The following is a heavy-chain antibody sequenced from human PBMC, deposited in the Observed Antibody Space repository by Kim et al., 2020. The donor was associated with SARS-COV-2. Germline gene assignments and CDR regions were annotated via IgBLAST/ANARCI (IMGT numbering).Heavy chain of an antibody. CDR1: GGSISSGDYY. V-gene: IGHV4-30-4*01. CDR3: ARFRQSVVPAAMYFDY. D-gene: IGHD2-2*01. CDR2: IYYSGST. Sequence: SETLSLTCTVSGGSISSGDYYWSWIREPPGKGLEWIGYIYYSGSTYYNPSLKSRVTISVDTSKNQFSLKLSSVTAADTAVYYCARFRQSVVPAAMYFDYWGQVTLVTVSS. J-gene: IGHJ4*02.